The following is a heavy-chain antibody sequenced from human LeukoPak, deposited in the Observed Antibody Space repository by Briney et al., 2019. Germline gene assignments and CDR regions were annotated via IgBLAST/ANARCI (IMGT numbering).Heavy chain of an antibody. CDR2: LNPNTGDT. J-gene: IGHJ4*02. D-gene: IGHD2-15*01. V-gene: IGHV1-2*02. CDR1: GYIFAHYH. Sequence: ASVKVSCKASGYIFAHYHTHWVRQAPGQGLEWMGSLNPNTGDTLLPQKFQGRVTMTRDTSITVGYMELSSLTFDDTGVYYCARDPDSGPDLWGQGTLVPVAS. CDR3: ARDPDSGPDL.